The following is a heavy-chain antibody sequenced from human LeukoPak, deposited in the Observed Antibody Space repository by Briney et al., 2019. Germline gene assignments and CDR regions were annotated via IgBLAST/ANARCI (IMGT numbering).Heavy chain of an antibody. CDR2: INQDGSRK. V-gene: IGHV3-7*01. CDR3: VRCDGYNSCYFDY. CDR1: GFTFSSHW. J-gene: IGHJ4*02. Sequence: GGSLRLSCGASGFTFSSHWMSWVRQAPGKGLGWVANINQDGSRKNYVGSVKGRFTISRDNAKNSLELQMNSLRVEDTAVYYCVRCDGYNSCYFDYWGQGTLVTVSS. D-gene: IGHD5-24*01.